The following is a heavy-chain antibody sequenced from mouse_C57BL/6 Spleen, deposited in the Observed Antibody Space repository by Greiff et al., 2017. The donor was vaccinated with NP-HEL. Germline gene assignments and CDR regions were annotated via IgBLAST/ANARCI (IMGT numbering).Heavy chain of an antibody. D-gene: IGHD1-1*01. CDR3: ARSPIYYYGSRIWYFDV. CDR1: GYTFTSYG. CDR2: IYPRSGNT. J-gene: IGHJ1*03. V-gene: IGHV1-81*01. Sequence: QVQLQQSGAELARPGASVKLSCKASGYTFTSYGISWVKQRTGQGLEWIGEIYPRSGNTYYNEKFKGKATLTADKSSSTAYMELRSLTSEDSAVYFCARSPIYYYGSRIWYFDVWGTGTTVTVSS.